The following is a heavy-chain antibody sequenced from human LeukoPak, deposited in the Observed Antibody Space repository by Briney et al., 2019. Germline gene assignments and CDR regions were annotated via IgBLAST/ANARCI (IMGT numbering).Heavy chain of an antibody. D-gene: IGHD3-10*01. CDR3: ARDGFGGATDGFDI. V-gene: IGHV3-30-3*01. CDR2: ISYDGSLK. CDR1: GFTFTSYT. J-gene: IGHJ3*02. Sequence: GGSLRLSCAASGFTFTSYTSHWVRQAPGKGLEWVALISYDGSLKCYTDSVMGRFTISRDNSKNTLYLQMNSLRPEDTAMYYCARDGFGGATDGFDIWGQGTTVTVSS.